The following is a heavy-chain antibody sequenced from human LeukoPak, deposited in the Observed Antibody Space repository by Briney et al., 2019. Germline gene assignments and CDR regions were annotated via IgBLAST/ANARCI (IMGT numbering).Heavy chain of an antibody. J-gene: IGHJ4*02. V-gene: IGHV4-59*08. Sequence: PSETLSLTSTVPAGSIRNYYWNWIRQPPRKGLEWIVYVFYSRSTTYTPSLQSRVTRSVDTYKNQFSLRRTSVTAAATDICYCARRQSAYDWEFDYWGQGALVTVSS. CDR1: AGSIRNYY. CDR2: VFYSRST. D-gene: IGHD5-12*01. CDR3: ARRQSAYDWEFDY.